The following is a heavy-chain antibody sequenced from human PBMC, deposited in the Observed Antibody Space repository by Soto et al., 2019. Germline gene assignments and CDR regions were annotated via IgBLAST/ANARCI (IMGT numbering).Heavy chain of an antibody. CDR1: GGSFSGYY. CDR3: ARGRDPSSWLATPFDY. J-gene: IGHJ4*02. V-gene: IGHV4-34*01. D-gene: IGHD5-12*01. Sequence: SETLSLTCAVYGGSFSGYYWSWIRQPPGKGLEWVWEINHSGSTDYNPSLKSRVTISVDTSKNQFSLKLSSVTAADTAVYYCARGRDPSSWLATPFDYWGQGTLVPVYS. CDR2: INHSGST.